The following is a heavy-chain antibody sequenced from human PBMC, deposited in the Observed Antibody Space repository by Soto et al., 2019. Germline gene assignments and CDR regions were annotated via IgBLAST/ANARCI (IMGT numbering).Heavy chain of an antibody. Sequence: EVQLVESGGGLVQPGGSLRLSCAASGFTFSSYEMNWVRQAPGKGLEWVSYISPSGNAIYYADSVKGRFTISRDNAKNSLYLQMNSLRAEDTAVYYCARDYEDSSSFFPYSYGMDVWGQGTTVTVSS. CDR2: ISPSGNAI. V-gene: IGHV3-48*03. D-gene: IGHD6-6*01. CDR3: ARDYEDSSSFFPYSYGMDV. J-gene: IGHJ6*02. CDR1: GFTFSSYE.